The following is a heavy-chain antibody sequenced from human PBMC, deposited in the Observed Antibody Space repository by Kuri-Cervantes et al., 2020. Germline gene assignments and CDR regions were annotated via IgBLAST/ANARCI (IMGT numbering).Heavy chain of an antibody. CDR3: ARGACGDY. Sequence: GSLRLSCAVYGGSFSGYYWSWIRQPPGKGLEWIGEINHSGSTNYNPSLKSRVTISVDASKNQFSLKLSSVTAADTAVYYCARGACGDYWGQGTLVTVSS. J-gene: IGHJ4*02. CDR2: INHSGST. V-gene: IGHV4-34*01. CDR1: GGSFSGYY.